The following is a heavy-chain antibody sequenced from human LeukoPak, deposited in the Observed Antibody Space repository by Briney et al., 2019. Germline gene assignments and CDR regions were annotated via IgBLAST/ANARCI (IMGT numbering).Heavy chain of an antibody. CDR1: GFSVSTKF. CDR2: IYSGGNT. J-gene: IGHJ4*02. D-gene: IGHD2-2*01. V-gene: IGHV3-53*01. CDR3: ARGNCTSISCFTFDY. Sequence: GGSLRLSCAASGFSVSTKFMTWVRQAPGKGLEWVSIIYSGGNTYLADSVKGRFTISRDISKNTLYLQMNNLRAEDTAVYSCARGNCTSISCFTFDYRGQGTQVTVSS.